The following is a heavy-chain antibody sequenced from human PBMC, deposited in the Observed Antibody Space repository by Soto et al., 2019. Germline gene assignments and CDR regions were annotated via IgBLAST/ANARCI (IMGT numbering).Heavy chain of an antibody. J-gene: IGHJ4*02. CDR2: IIPILGIA. D-gene: IGHD6-13*01. V-gene: IGHV1-69*02. Sequence: SVKVSCKASGGTFSSYTISWVRQASGQGLEWMGRIIPILGIANYAQKFQGRVTITADKSTSTAYMELSSLRAEDTAVYYCVKALVTIAAAGIFDYWGQGTLVTVSS. CDR1: GGTFSSYT. CDR3: VKALVTIAAAGIFDY.